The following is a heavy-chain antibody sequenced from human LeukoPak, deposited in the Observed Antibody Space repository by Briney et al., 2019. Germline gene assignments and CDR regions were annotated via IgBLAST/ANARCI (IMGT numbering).Heavy chain of an antibody. CDR1: GGSISSGSYY. V-gene: IGHV4-61*02. Sequence: PSQTLSLTCTVSGGSISSGSYYWSWIRQPAGKGLEWIGRIYTSGSTNYNPSHKSRVTISVDTSKNQFSLKLSSVTAADTAVYYCARDAEVYYYGMDVWGQGTTVTVSS. CDR2: IYTSGST. CDR3: ARDAEVYYYGMDV. J-gene: IGHJ6*02.